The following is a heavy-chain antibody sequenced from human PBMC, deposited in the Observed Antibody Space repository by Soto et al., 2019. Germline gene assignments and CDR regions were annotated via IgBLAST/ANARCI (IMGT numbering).Heavy chain of an antibody. Sequence: PSETLSLTCTVSGGSISTSGYYWGWIRQPPGTGLEWIGGISYNGSTYYNPSLKSRLTISVDTSKNHFSLKLTSVTAADTALYFCARRGSRLSVAVAAFDYWSQGTLVTVSS. CDR3: ARRGSRLSVAVAAFDY. CDR2: ISYNGST. D-gene: IGHD6-19*01. V-gene: IGHV4-39*02. CDR1: GGSISTSGYY. J-gene: IGHJ4*02.